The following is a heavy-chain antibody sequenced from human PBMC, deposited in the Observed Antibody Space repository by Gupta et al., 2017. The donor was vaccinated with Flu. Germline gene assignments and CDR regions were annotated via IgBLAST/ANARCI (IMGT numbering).Heavy chain of an antibody. CDR2: ISYDGSNK. Sequence: QVQLVESGGGVVQPGRSLRLSCAASGFTFSSYGMHWVRQAPGKGLEWVAVISYDGSNKYYADSVKGRFTISRDNSKNTLYLQMNSLRAEDTAVYYCAKDQWVEQWLGYDYWGQGTLVTVSS. D-gene: IGHD6-19*01. J-gene: IGHJ4*02. CDR3: AKDQWVEQWLGYDY. CDR1: GFTFSSYG. V-gene: IGHV3-30*18.